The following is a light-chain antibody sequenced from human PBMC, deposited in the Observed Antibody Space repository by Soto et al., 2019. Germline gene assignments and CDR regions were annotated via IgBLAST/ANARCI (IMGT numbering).Light chain of an antibody. CDR3: QKYNSVPLT. CDR1: QSISNY. V-gene: IGKV1-27*01. Sequence: IRMTQSPSSLSAATGDRVTITCRASQSISNYLAWYQQKPGKVPKLLIYVASTLQSGVPSRFSGSGSGTDFTLTISSLQPEDVATYYCQKYNSVPLTFGGGTKVDIK. CDR2: VAS. J-gene: IGKJ4*01.